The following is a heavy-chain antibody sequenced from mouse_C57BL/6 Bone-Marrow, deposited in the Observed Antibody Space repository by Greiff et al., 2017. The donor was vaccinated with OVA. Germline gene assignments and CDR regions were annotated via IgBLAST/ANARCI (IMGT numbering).Heavy chain of an antibody. D-gene: IGHD2-1*01. Sequence: EVQLVESGAELVRPGASVKLSCTASGFNIKDDYMHWVKQRPEQGLEWIGWIDPENGDTEYASKFQGKATITADTSSNTAYLQLSSLTSEDTAVYYCTTDGIIFAYWGQGTLVTVSA. CDR1: GFNIKDDY. CDR3: TTDGIIFAY. V-gene: IGHV14-4*01. J-gene: IGHJ3*01. CDR2: IDPENGDT.